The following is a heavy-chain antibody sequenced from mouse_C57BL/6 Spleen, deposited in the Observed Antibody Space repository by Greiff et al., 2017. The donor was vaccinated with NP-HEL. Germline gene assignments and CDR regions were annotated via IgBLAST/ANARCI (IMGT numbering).Heavy chain of an antibody. J-gene: IGHJ2*01. D-gene: IGHD1-1*01. CDR2: IWRGGSK. CDR3: AKESYYDGSSYGYFGY. V-gene: IGHV2-4*01. Sequence: VKLVESGPGLVQPSQSLYITCTVSGFSLTSYGVHWVRQPPGKGLEWLGVIWRGGSKAYNAAFISSLSSSKDNAKSQVFFKMNSRQADDTAIYYCAKESYYDGSSYGYFGYWGQGATLTVSS. CDR1: GFSLTSYG.